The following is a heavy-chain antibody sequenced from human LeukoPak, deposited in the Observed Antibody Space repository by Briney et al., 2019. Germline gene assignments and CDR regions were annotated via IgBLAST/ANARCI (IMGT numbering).Heavy chain of an antibody. D-gene: IGHD5-12*01. Sequence: SETLSLTCTVSGGSISSYYWSWIRQPPGKGLEWIGYIYYSGSTNYNPSLKSRVTISVDTSKNQFSLKLSSVTAADTAVYYCARGPSGGNYYYYGMDVWGQGTTVTVSS. CDR3: ARGPSGGNYYYYGMDV. J-gene: IGHJ6*02. V-gene: IGHV4-59*01. CDR2: IYYSGST. CDR1: GGSISSYY.